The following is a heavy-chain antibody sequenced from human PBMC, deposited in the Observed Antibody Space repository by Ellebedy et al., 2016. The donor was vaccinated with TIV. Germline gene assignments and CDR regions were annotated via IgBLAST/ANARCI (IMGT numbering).Heavy chain of an antibody. CDR2: IYRSGTT. CDR3: ARELYNYDSSGYYYFDL. V-gene: IGHV4-4*02. CDR1: DGSIGSTHW. Sequence: SETLSLTCAVSDGSIGSTHWWSWVRQPPGKGLEWIGEIYRSGTTNYNPSLKSRVTISVDKSKNQFSLKLSSVTAADTAVYYCARELYNYDSSGYYYFDLWGRGTLVTVSS. D-gene: IGHD3-22*01. J-gene: IGHJ2*01.